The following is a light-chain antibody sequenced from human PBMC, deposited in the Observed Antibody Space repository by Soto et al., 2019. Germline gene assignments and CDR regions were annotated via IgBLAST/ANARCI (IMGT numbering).Light chain of an antibody. CDR1: QSVSIN. V-gene: IGKV3-15*01. CDR3: QQYNYWPQT. Sequence: EIMMTQSPVTLAVSPGERATLSCRASQSVSINLAWYQQKPGQAPRLLIYGASTRATGIPARFSGSGSGTEFTLTINSLQSGDFAVYFCQQYNYWPQTFGQGPKVEIK. CDR2: GAS. J-gene: IGKJ1*01.